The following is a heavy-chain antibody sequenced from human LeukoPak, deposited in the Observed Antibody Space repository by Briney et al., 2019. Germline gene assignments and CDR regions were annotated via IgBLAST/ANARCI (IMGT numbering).Heavy chain of an antibody. D-gene: IGHD4-23*01. Sequence: PGGSLRLSCAASGFTFSSYGMHWVRQAPGKGLEWVAVISYDGSNKYYADSVKGRFTISRDNSKNTLYLQMNSLRAEDTAVYYCARAPAVVTPYLDYWGQGTLVTVSS. V-gene: IGHV3-30*05. CDR2: ISYDGSNK. CDR3: ARAPAVVTPYLDY. J-gene: IGHJ4*02. CDR1: GFTFSSYG.